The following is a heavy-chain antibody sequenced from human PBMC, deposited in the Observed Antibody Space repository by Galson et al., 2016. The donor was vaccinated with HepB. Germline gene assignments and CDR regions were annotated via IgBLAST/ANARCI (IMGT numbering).Heavy chain of an antibody. D-gene: IGHD6-13*01. J-gene: IGHJ4*02. Sequence: SLRLSCAASGFTFSSYYMHWVRQAPGKGLVWVSRINRDESSTSYADYVKGRFTISRDNAKKSLYLQMNSLRAEDTAVYYCARVGIGSSWYFDYWGRGTLVTVSS. CDR3: ARVGIGSSWYFDY. CDR2: INRDESST. CDR1: GFTFSSYY. V-gene: IGHV3-74*01.